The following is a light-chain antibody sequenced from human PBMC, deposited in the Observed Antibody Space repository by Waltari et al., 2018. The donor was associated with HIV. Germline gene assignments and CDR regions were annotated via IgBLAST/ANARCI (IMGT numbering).Light chain of an antibody. V-gene: IGLV2-14*01. CDR1: SSYVGGYNY. CDR3: SSYTSSSTLDVV. J-gene: IGLJ2*01. CDR2: EVS. Sequence: QSALTQPASVSGSPGQSITISCTGTSSYVGGYNYVCWYQQHPGKAPNLMIYEVSNRPSGVSNRFSGSKSGNTASLTISGLQAEDEADYYCSSYTSSSTLDVVFGGGTKLTVL.